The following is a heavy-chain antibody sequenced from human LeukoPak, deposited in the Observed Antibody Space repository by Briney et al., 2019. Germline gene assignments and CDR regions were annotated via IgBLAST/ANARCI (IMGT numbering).Heavy chain of an antibody. Sequence: GRSLRLSCAASGFRFSAFAIHWVREAPGKGLEWVSGVGWDGTNIAYADSVKGRFTISRDNAQNSVYLQMNSLRIEDTALYYCAKGLYGLGILTYDGFDIWGQGTMVTASS. CDR3: AKGLYGLGILTYDGFDI. CDR2: VGWDGTNI. J-gene: IGHJ3*02. V-gene: IGHV3-9*01. D-gene: IGHD3-10*01. CDR1: GFRFSAFA.